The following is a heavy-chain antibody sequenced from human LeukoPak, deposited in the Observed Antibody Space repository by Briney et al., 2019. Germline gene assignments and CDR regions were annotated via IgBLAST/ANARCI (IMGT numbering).Heavy chain of an antibody. CDR1: GYTFTSYG. V-gene: IGHV1-18*01. Sequence: ASVNVSCKASGYTFTSYGISWVRQAPGQGLEWMGWISAYNGNTNYAQKLQGRVTMTTDTSTSTAYMELRSLRSDDTAVYYCARLPQYCSSTSCPPFDYWGQGTLVTVSS. CDR3: ARLPQYCSSTSCPPFDY. J-gene: IGHJ4*02. CDR2: ISAYNGNT. D-gene: IGHD2-2*01.